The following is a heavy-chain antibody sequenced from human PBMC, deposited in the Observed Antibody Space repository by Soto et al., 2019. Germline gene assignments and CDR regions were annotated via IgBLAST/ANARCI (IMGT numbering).Heavy chain of an antibody. D-gene: IGHD6-6*01. Sequence: ASVKVSCKASGGTFSSYAISWVRQAPGQGLEWMGGIIPIFGTANYAQKFQGRVTITADESTSTAYMELRSLRSDDTAVYYCAREGSSNWFDPWGQGTLVTVSS. CDR3: AREGSSNWFDP. V-gene: IGHV1-69*13. CDR2: IIPIFGTA. CDR1: GGTFSSYA. J-gene: IGHJ5*02.